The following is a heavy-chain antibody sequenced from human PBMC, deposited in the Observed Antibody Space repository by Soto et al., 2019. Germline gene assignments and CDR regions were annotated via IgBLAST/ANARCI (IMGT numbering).Heavy chain of an antibody. CDR2: ISAHNGNT. J-gene: IGHJ4*02. CDR3: ARGSYGDY. V-gene: IGHV1-18*01. D-gene: IGHD3-10*01. Sequence: QVHLVQSGAEVKKSGASVKVSCKGSGYDFTTSGITWVRQAPGQGLEWMAWISAHNGNTDYAQKLQGRVTVTRDTSTSTAYMELRSLRSDDTALYYCARGSYGDYWGQVALVTVSS. CDR1: GYDFTTSG.